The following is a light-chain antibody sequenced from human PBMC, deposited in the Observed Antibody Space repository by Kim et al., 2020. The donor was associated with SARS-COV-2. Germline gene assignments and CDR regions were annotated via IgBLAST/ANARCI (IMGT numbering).Light chain of an antibody. J-gene: IGKJ1*01. CDR3: QQSYSPTWT. CDR1: QNISTF. CDR2: AAS. Sequence: ASVGDRVTITCRTSQNISTFLNWYQLKPGKVPKLLIYAASSLHSGVPSRFSGSTSGTDFTLTISSLEPEDFATYYCQQSYSPTWTFGPGTKVDIK. V-gene: IGKV1-39*01.